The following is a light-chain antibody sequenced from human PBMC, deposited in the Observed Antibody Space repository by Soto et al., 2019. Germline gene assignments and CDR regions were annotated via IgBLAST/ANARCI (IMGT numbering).Light chain of an antibody. CDR3: QQLNSYTHT. CDR1: QGISSY. V-gene: IGKV1-9*01. Sequence: DIQLTQSPSFLSASVGDRVTITCRASQGISSYLAWYQQKPGKAPKIXIYAASTLQSGVPSRFSGSGSGTECTRPISSLQPEDFATYDCQQLNSYTHTFGQGTKVDIK. J-gene: IGKJ1*01. CDR2: AAS.